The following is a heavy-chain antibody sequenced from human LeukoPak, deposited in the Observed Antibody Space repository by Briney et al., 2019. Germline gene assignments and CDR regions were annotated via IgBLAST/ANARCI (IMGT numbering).Heavy chain of an antibody. Sequence: PGGSLRLSCVGSGFTFIRYWLNWVGQAPGRGREWVATIDQTGSEISCLASVTGRSTNSTNHAKNSVYLQTNGRKAKDTAMYHCVEDPGWVFHLWGRSTLVTVSS. J-gene: IGHJ2*01. CDR3: VEDPGWVFHL. CDR1: GFTFIRYW. CDR2: IDQTGSEI. V-gene: IGHV3-7*01. D-gene: IGHD6-19*01.